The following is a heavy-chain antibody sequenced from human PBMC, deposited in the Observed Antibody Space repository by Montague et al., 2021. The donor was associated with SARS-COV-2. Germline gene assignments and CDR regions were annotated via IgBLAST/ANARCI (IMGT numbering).Heavy chain of an antibody. CDR3: ARDRVRAAAGTRYYFDY. J-gene: IGHJ4*02. V-gene: IGHV3-33*01. CDR1: GFTFSSYG. Sequence: SLRLSCAASGFTFSSYGMHWVRQAPGKGLEWVAVIWYDGSNKYHADSVKGRFTISRDNSKNTLYLQMSSLRAEDTAVYYCARDRVRAAAGTRYYFDYWGQGTLVTVSS. CDR2: IWYDGSNK. D-gene: IGHD6-13*01.